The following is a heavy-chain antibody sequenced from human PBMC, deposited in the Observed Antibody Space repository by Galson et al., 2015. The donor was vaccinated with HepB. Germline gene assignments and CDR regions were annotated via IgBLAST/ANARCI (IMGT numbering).Heavy chain of an antibody. CDR2: INAGNGNT. V-gene: IGHV1-3*01. D-gene: IGHD3-10*01. CDR3: ARLHRGSGREQNEDY. Sequence: SVKVSCKASGYTFTSYAMHWVRQAPGQRLEWMGWINAGNGNTKYSQKFQGRVTITRDTSASKAYMELSSLRSEDTAVYYCARLHRGSGREQNEDYRGPGTLVTV. J-gene: IGHJ4*02. CDR1: GYTFTSYA.